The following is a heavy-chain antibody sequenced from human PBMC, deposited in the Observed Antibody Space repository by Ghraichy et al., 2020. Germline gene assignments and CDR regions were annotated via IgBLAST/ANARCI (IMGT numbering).Heavy chain of an antibody. CDR3: ASIGYSYGSYYYYYGMDV. CDR1: GGSFSGYY. D-gene: IGHD5-18*01. CDR2: INHSGST. Sequence: SETLSLTCAVYGGSFSGYYWSWTRQPPGKGLEWIGEINHSGSTNYNPSLKSRVTISVDTSKNQFSLKLSSVTAADTAVYYCASIGYSYGSYYYYYGMDVWGQGTTVTVSS. J-gene: IGHJ6*02. V-gene: IGHV4-34*01.